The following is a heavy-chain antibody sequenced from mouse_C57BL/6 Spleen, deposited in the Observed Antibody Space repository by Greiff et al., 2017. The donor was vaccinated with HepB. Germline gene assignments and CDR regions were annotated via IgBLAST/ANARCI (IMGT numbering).Heavy chain of an antibody. D-gene: IGHD2-3*01. CDR2: INYDGSST. V-gene: IGHV5-16*01. CDR1: GFTFSDYY. Sequence: EVQLVESEGGLVQPGSSMKLSCTASGFTFSDYYMAWVRQVPEKGLEWVANINYDGSSTYYLDPLKSRFIISRDNAKNILYLQMSSLKSEDTATYYCARDEGAPDGYYSAMDYWGQGTSVTVSS. CDR3: ARDEGAPDGYYSAMDY. J-gene: IGHJ4*01.